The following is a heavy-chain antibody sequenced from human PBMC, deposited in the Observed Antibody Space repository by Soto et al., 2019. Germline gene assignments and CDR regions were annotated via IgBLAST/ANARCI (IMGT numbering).Heavy chain of an antibody. D-gene: IGHD1-26*01. J-gene: IGHJ4*02. CDR2: ISYSGST. Sequence: SETLSLTCTVSGDSISSYYWSWIRQPPGKGLEWIGFISYSGSTSYNPSLKSRVTISVDTSKNQFSLKLSSVTAADTAVYYCARYSGTYYVYWGPGTLVTVSS. V-gene: IGHV4-59*01. CDR1: GDSISSYY. CDR3: ARYSGTYYVY.